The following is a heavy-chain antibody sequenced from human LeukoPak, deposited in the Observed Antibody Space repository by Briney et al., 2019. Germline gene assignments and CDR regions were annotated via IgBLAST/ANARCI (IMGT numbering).Heavy chain of an antibody. J-gene: IGHJ5*02. Sequence: SETLSLACTVSGGSIISYYWSWIRQTPGKGLEWIAYIHSSGSTNYNPSLKSRVTISVDTSKNHFSLKVTSMTAADTGIYYCSRSLPGAVGAADLWGQGTLVAVSS. D-gene: IGHD6-13*01. CDR3: SRSLPGAVGAADL. CDR1: GGSIISYY. CDR2: IHSSGST. V-gene: IGHV4-59*01.